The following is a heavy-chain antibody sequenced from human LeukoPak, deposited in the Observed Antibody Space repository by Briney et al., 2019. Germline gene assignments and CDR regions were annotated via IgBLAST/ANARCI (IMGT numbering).Heavy chain of an antibody. CDR3: ARRPAFYFDY. D-gene: IGHD6-6*01. CDR1: GSLFTTYW. J-gene: IGHJ4*02. CDR2: IYPADSDT. Sequence: GASLQISCHISGSLFTTYWIAWVRPLPGKGLEWMGVIYPADSDTKYSPSFQGQVTFSVDKSISTAYLQWNSLKASDTAIYYCARRPAFYFDYGGQGTLVTVS. V-gene: IGHV5-51*01.